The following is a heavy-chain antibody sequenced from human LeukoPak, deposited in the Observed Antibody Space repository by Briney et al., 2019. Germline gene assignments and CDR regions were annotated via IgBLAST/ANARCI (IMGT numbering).Heavy chain of an antibody. CDR1: GLTFSSYS. V-gene: IGHV3-21*01. CDR2: ISSSSSYI. CDR3: ARETYCSGGSCYSQDAFDI. Sequence: PGGPLRLSCAASGLTFSSYSMDWVRPAPGQGPEWVSSISSSSSYIYYADSVKGRFTISRDNAKNSLYLQMNSLRAEDTAVYYCARETYCSGGSCYSQDAFDIWGQGTMVTVSS. J-gene: IGHJ3*02. D-gene: IGHD2-15*01.